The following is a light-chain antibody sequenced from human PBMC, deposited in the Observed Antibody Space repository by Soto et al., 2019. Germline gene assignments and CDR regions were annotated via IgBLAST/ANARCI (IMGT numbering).Light chain of an antibody. J-gene: IGKJ4*01. CDR1: QSVLYSSNHKNY. CDR3: QQKYSTPLT. Sequence: DIVMTQSPDSLAVSLGERATINCKSSQSVLYSSNHKNYLAWYQQKPGQPPKLLIYCASTRESGVPDRFSGSGSGTDVTLTIGSLEAEDVGVYYCQQKYSTPLTFGGGTKVEIK. CDR2: CAS. V-gene: IGKV4-1*01.